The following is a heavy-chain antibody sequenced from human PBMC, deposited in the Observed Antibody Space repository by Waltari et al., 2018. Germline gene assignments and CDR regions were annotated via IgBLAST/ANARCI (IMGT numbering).Heavy chain of an antibody. D-gene: IGHD6-6*01. CDR3: AKNSIRSIAARPDY. J-gene: IGHJ4*02. Sequence: QVQLVESGGGVVQPGRSLRLSCAASGFTFSSYGMHWVRQAPGKGLEWVAVIWYDGSNKYYADSVKGRFTISRDNSKNTLYLQMNSLGAEDTAVYYCAKNSIRSIAARPDYWGQGTLVTVSS. CDR1: GFTFSSYG. V-gene: IGHV3-33*06. CDR2: IWYDGSNK.